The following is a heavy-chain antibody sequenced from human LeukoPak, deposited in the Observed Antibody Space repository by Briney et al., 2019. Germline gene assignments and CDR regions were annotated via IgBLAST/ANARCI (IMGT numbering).Heavy chain of an antibody. CDR1: GFTFSSYG. D-gene: IGHD6-19*01. CDR3: AKERGQWRPFDY. CDR2: IRYDGSNK. Sequence: GGSLRLSCAASGFTFSSYGMHWVRQAPGKGLEWVAFIRYDGSNKYYADSVKGRFTISRDNSKNTLYLQMNSLRAEDTAVYYCAKERGQWRPFDYWGQGTLVTVSS. J-gene: IGHJ4*02. V-gene: IGHV3-30*02.